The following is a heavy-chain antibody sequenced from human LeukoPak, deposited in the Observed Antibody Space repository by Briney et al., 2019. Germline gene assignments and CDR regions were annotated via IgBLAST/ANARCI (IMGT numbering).Heavy chain of an antibody. Sequence: SETLSLTCTVSGGSISSGGYYWSWIRQPPGKGLEWIGYIYHSGSTYYNPSLKGRVTISVDTSKNQFSLKLSSVTAADRAVYYCARAAAGVYYFDYWGQGALVTVSS. J-gene: IGHJ4*02. CDR3: ARAAAGVYYFDY. CDR1: GGSISSGGYY. CDR2: IYHSGST. V-gene: IGHV4-30-2*01. D-gene: IGHD6-13*01.